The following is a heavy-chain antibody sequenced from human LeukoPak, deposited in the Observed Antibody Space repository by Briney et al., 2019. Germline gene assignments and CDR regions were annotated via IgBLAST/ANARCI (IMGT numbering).Heavy chain of an antibody. Sequence: GASVKVSCKAASYTFSSYGISWVRQAPGQGLEWMGWISADKGNTNYAQKLQGRVTLTTDTPTSTAYMERRSLRSDDTAVYYCARDPIGRSSGWGGAFDIWGQGTMVTVSS. J-gene: IGHJ3*02. V-gene: IGHV1-18*01. CDR3: ARDPIGRSSGWGGAFDI. D-gene: IGHD6-19*01. CDR2: ISADKGNT. CDR1: SYTFSSYG.